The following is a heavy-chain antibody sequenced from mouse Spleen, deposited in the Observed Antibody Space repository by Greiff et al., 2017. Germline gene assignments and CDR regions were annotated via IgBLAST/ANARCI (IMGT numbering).Heavy chain of an antibody. CDR2: INPSSGYT. CDR3: ARGYADWYFDV. D-gene: IGHD3-1*01. CDR1: GYTFTSYW. V-gene: IGHV1-7*01. J-gene: IGHJ1*03. Sequence: QVQLKESGAELAKPGASVKLSCKASGYTFTSYWMHWVKQRPGQGLEWIGYINPSSGYTKYNQKFKDKATLTADKSSSTAYMQLSSLTYEDSAVYYCARGYADWYFDVWGTGTTVTVSS.